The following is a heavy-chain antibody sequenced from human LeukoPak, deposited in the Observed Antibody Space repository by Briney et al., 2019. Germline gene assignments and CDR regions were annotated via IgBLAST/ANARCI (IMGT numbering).Heavy chain of an antibody. Sequence: ASVKVSCKASGYTFIGYYMHWVRQAPGQGLEWMGWINPNSGDTNSAQKFQGRVTMTRDTSISTAYMELSRLRSDDTAVYYCARSPHILTGENFDYWGQGTLLTVSS. V-gene: IGHV1-2*02. J-gene: IGHJ4*02. CDR1: GYTFIGYY. CDR3: ARSPHILTGENFDY. D-gene: IGHD3-9*01. CDR2: INPNSGDT.